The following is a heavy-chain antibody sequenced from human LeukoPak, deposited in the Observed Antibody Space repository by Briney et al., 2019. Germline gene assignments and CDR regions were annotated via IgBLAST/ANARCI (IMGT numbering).Heavy chain of an antibody. CDR3: ALSYYDFWSGIRN. CDR2: IFYSGST. Sequence: SETLSLTCTVSGGAISNYYWSWIRQPPGKGLEWIAYIFYSGSTNYNPSLKSRVTISVDTSKNQFSLKLSSVTAADTAVYYCALSYYDFWSGIRNWGQGTLVTVSS. CDR1: GGAISNYY. V-gene: IGHV4-59*08. J-gene: IGHJ4*02. D-gene: IGHD3-3*01.